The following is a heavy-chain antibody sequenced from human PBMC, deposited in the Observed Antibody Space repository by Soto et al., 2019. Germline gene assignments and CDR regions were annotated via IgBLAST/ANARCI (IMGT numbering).Heavy chain of an antibody. D-gene: IGHD3-10*01. CDR3: ARGLLWFGELSQPFDY. Sequence: GGSLRLSCAASGFIFSSYAMSWVRQAPGKGLEWVAVITDDGSSKYYADSVKGRFTISRDNSKNTLYLQMNSLRAEDTAVYYCARGLLWFGELSQPFDYWGQGTLVTVSS. CDR2: ITDDGSSK. V-gene: IGHV3-30-3*01. J-gene: IGHJ4*02. CDR1: GFIFSSYA.